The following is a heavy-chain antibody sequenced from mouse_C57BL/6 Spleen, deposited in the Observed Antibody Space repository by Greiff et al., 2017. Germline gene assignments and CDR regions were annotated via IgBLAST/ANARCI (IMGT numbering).Heavy chain of an antibody. J-gene: IGHJ1*03. Sequence: VQLQQPGAELVRPGSSVKLSCKASGYTFTSYWMHWVKQRPIQGLEWIGNIDPSDSETHYNQKFKDKATLTVDKSSSTAYMQLSSLTSEDSAVYYCARSHYSGSSWYFDVWGTGTTVTVSS. CDR3: ARSHYSGSSWYFDV. D-gene: IGHD1-1*01. CDR2: IDPSDSET. V-gene: IGHV1-52*01. CDR1: GYTFTSYW.